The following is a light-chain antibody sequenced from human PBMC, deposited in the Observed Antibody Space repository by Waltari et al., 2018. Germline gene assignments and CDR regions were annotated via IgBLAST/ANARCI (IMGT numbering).Light chain of an antibody. CDR2: DVS. Sequence: QSALTQPASVSGSPGQSLTISCPGPSRDVGGYTHVSWYQQHPGKAPKLMIYDVSKRPSGVSNRFSGSKSGNTASLTISGLQAEDEADYYCSSYTSSSTVVFGGGTKLTVL. CDR1: SRDVGGYTH. J-gene: IGLJ2*01. CDR3: SSYTSSSTVV. V-gene: IGLV2-14*01.